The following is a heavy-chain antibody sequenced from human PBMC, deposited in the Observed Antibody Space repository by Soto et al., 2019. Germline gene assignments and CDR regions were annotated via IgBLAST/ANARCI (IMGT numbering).Heavy chain of an antibody. V-gene: IGHV3-15*07. D-gene: IGHD3-22*01. J-gene: IGHJ3*02. Sequence: GGPLRLCCAAFWVTCSNAWMNWVRQAPGKGLEWVGRIKSKTDGGTTDYAAPVKGRFTISRDDSKSIAYLQMNSLKTEDTAVYYCTRRKYYYDSSGYYGPAFDIWGQGTMVTVSS. CDR1: WVTCSNAW. CDR2: IKSKTDGGTT. CDR3: TRRKYYYDSSGYYGPAFDI.